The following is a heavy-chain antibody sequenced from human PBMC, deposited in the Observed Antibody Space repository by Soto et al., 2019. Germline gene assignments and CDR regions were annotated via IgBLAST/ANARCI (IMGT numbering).Heavy chain of an antibody. CDR1: GFTFSSYA. CDR3: ARDLSYSSGWPHFDYFDY. CDR2: ISYDGSNK. V-gene: IGHV3-30-3*01. D-gene: IGHD6-19*01. J-gene: IGHJ4*02. Sequence: GGSLRLSCAASGFTFSSYAMHWVRQAPGKGLEWVAVISYDGSNKYYADSVKGRFTISRDNSKNTLYLQMNSLRAEDTAVYYCARDLSYSSGWPHFDYFDYWGQGTLVTVSS.